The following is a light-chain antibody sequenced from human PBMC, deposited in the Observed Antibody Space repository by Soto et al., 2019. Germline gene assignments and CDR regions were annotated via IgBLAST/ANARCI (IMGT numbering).Light chain of an antibody. CDR3: SSYAGSNILV. CDR2: EVT. V-gene: IGLV2-8*01. Sequence: QSALTQPPSASGSPEQSVTISCTGTSSDVGGYNYVSWYQQHPGKVPKLMIYEVTKRPSGVPDRFSGSKSGNTASLTVSGLQAEDEADYYCSSYAGSNILVFGGGTKVTVL. CDR1: SSDVGGYNY. J-gene: IGLJ3*02.